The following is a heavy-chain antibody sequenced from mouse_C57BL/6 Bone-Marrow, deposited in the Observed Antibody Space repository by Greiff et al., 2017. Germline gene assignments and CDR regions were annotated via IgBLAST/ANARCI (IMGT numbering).Heavy chain of an antibody. V-gene: IGHV5-6*01. J-gene: IGHJ3*01. CDR2: ISSGGSYT. CDR3: ARHFPVYYYGSSYPAY. D-gene: IGHD1-1*01. CDR1: GFTFSSYG. Sequence: EVQLVESGGDLVKPGGSLKLSCAASGFTFSSYGMSWVRQTPDKRLEWVATISSGGSYTYSPDSVKGRFTISRDNAKNTLYLQMSSLKSEDTAMYYCARHFPVYYYGSSYPAYWGQGTLVTVSA.